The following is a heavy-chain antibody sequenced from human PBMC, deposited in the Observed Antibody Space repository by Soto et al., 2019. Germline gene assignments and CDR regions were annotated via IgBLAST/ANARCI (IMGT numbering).Heavy chain of an antibody. CDR2: FDPEDGET. CDR1: GYTLTELS. D-gene: IGHD3-22*01. CDR3: ATLLLSGYYFLLDY. Sequence: ASVKVSCKVSGYTLTELSMHWVRQAPGKGLEWMGGFDPEDGETIYAQKFQGRVTMTEDTSTDTAYMELSSLRSEDTAVYYCATLLLSGYYFLLDYWGQGTLVTVSA. V-gene: IGHV1-24*01. J-gene: IGHJ4*02.